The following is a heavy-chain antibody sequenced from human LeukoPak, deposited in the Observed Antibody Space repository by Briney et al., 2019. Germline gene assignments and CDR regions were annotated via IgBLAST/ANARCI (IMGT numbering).Heavy chain of an antibody. CDR2: ISSDGNT. CDR3: TRGQEQFSSPWEWGPRRKNFYYYGMDV. CDR1: GFTVSSSS. J-gene: IGHJ6*02. D-gene: IGHD3-3*01. Sequence: GGSLRLSCAASGFTVSSSSMNWVRLGPGKGLEWVSVISSDGNTYYADYVKGRCTISRDNSRYTMSLQMHGLRAEDTAVYYRTRGQEQFSSPWEWGPRRKNFYYYGMDVWGQGTTVTVSS. V-gene: IGHV3-66*01.